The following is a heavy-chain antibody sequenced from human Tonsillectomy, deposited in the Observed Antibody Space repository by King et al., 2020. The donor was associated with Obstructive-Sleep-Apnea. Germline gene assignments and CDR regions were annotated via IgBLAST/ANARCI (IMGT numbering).Heavy chain of an antibody. Sequence: VQLQESGPGQMKPSETLSLSCTVSGGAISSGGYYWSWIRQHPGKALEWIGYIYYGGSTYLNPSLRSLVTISVDASKNQFSLKLRSVTAADTAVYYCARGVPDAGIYYFDYWGQGTLVTVSS. CDR3: ARGVPDAGIYYFDY. CDR2: IYYGGST. CDR1: GGAISSGGYY. V-gene: IGHV4-31*01. D-gene: IGHD6-13*01. J-gene: IGHJ4*02.